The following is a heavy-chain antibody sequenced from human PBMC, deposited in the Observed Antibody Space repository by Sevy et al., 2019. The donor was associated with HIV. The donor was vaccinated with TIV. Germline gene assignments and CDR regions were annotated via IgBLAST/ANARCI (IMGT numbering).Heavy chain of an antibody. D-gene: IGHD6-6*01. CDR3: VGADRPNQGDF. CDR1: GFTVSRNF. Sequence: GGSLRLSCAASGFTVSRNFMSWIRQAPGKGLEWVSSIYSDGTTFYADSVKGRFTISRDNSRNTLYIQMNNLRAEDTAVYYCVGADRPNQGDFWGQGTLVTVSS. J-gene: IGHJ4*02. CDR2: IYSDGTT. V-gene: IGHV3-53*01.